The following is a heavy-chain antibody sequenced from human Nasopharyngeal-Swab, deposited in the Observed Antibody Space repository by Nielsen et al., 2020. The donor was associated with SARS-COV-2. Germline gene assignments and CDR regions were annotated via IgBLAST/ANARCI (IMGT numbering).Heavy chain of an antibody. CDR3: ARGRGITVTTPSPVFDY. J-gene: IGHJ4*02. Sequence: LRLSCDVYGGSFSGYYWSWIRQSPGKGLEWIGEINHSGSINYNLSLKSRVTISVETSKNQFSLKLSSVTAADTAVYYCARGRGITVTTPSPVFDYWGQGTLVTVSS. V-gene: IGHV4-34*01. D-gene: IGHD1-20*01. CDR1: GGSFSGYY. CDR2: INHSGSI.